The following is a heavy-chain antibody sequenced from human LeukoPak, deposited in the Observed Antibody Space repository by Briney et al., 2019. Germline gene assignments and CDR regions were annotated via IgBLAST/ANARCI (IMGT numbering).Heavy chain of an antibody. D-gene: IGHD5-18*01. CDR1: GYTFTSYY. J-gene: IGHJ4*02. V-gene: IGHV1-46*01. CDR2: INPSGGST. Sequence: ASVKVSRKASGYTFTSYYMHWVRQAPGQGLEWMGIINPSGGSTSYAQKFQGRVTMTRDTSTSTVYMELSSLRSEDTAVYYCARVGIQLWSWYYFDYWGQGTLVTVSS. CDR3: ARVGIQLWSWYYFDY.